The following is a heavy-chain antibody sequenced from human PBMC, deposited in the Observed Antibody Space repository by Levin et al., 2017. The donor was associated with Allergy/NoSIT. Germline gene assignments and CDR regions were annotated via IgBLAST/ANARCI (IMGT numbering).Heavy chain of an antibody. Sequence: SGSGPTLVKPTQTLTLTCTFSGFSLSTSGMCVSWIRQPPGKALEWLALIDWDDDKYYSTSLKTRLTISKDTSKNQVVLTMTNMDPVDTATYYCARIQALSGYSSGWLTPGGFDYWGQGTLVTVSS. D-gene: IGHD6-19*01. CDR1: GFSLSTSGMC. V-gene: IGHV2-70*01. J-gene: IGHJ4*02. CDR2: IDWDDDK. CDR3: ARIQALSGYSSGWLTPGGFDY.